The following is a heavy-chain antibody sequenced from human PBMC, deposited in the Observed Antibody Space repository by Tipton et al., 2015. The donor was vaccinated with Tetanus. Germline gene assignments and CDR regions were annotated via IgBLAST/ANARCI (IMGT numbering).Heavy chain of an antibody. CDR3: ARADTTVTTLYYSYYGMDV. J-gene: IGHJ6*02. D-gene: IGHD4-17*01. Sequence: TLSLTCAVYGGSFSGYYWSWIRQPPGKGLEWIGEINHSGSTNYNPSLKSRVTISVDTSKNQFSLKLSSVTAADTAVYYCARADTTVTTLYYSYYGMDVWGQGTTVTVSS. CDR1: GGSFSGYY. V-gene: IGHV4-34*01. CDR2: INHSGST.